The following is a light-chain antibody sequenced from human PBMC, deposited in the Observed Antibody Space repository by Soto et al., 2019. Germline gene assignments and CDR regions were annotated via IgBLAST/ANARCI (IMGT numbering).Light chain of an antibody. Sequence: QSVLTQPPSASGSPGQSVTISCTGTSSDVGGYDYVSWYPQHPGKAPKLMIYEVTIRPSGVSDRFSGSKSGNTASLTVSGLQAEDEADYYCSSYTGGNPSYVFGTGTKVTVL. CDR1: SSDVGGYDY. CDR3: SSYTGGNPSYV. CDR2: EVT. V-gene: IGLV2-8*01. J-gene: IGLJ1*01.